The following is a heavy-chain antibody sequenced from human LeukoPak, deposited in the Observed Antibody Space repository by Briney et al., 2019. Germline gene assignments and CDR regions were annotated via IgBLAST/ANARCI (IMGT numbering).Heavy chain of an antibody. V-gene: IGHV4-39*07. CDR1: GGSISSGTYY. CDR3: ARLLVYGGGGEAFDY. J-gene: IGHJ4*02. CDR2: IYHSGST. Sequence: SETLSLTCTVSGGSISSGTYYWGWIRQPPGKGLEWIGSIYHSGSTYYNPSLKSRVTISVDTSKNQFSLKLSSVTAADTAVYYCARLLVYGGGGEAFDYWGQGILVTVSS. D-gene: IGHD1-26*01.